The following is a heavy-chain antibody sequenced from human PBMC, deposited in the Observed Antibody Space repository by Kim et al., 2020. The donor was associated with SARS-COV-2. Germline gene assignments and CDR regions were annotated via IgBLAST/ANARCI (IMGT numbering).Heavy chain of an antibody. V-gene: IGHV4-59*01. J-gene: IGHJ4*02. D-gene: IGHD3-22*01. Sequence: SRVTISVDTSKNQFSLKLSAVTAADTAVYYCARDAYYYDTSGYYQYYFDYWGQGILVTASS. CDR3: ARDAYYYDTSGYYQYYFDY.